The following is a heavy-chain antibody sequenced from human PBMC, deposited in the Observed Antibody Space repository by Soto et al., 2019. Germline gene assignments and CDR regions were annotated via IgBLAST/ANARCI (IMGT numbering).Heavy chain of an antibody. J-gene: IGHJ6*02. CDR2: IYYSGST. CDR1: GGSISSGSYY. D-gene: IGHD2-2*03. Sequence: SETLSLTCTVSGGSISSGSYYWGWIRQPPGKGLEWIGSIYYSGSTYYNPSLKSRVTISVDTSKNQFSLKLSSVTAADTAVYCCARLNGYCISTNCHGYYGMDVWGQGTTVTVSS. CDR3: ARLNGYCISTNCHGYYGMDV. V-gene: IGHV4-39*01.